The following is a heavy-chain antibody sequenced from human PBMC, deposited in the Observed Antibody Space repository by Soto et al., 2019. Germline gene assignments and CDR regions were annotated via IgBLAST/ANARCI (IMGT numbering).Heavy chain of an antibody. Sequence: QITLKESGPTLVKPTQTLTLTCTFSGFSLSTSGVGVGWIRQPPGKALEWLALIYWDDDKRYSPSLKSRLTITKYTSKNQVVLTMTNMDPVDTATYYCARLKQQPDFDYWGQGTLVTVSS. J-gene: IGHJ4*02. CDR3: ARLKQQPDFDY. D-gene: IGHD6-13*01. CDR2: IYWDDDK. V-gene: IGHV2-5*02. CDR1: GFSLSTSGVG.